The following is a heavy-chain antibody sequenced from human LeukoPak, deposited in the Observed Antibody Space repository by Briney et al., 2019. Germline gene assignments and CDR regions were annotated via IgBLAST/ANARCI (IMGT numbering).Heavy chain of an antibody. CDR2: INHSGST. J-gene: IGHJ4*02. V-gene: IGHV4-34*01. CDR1: GGSFSGYH. CDR3: ARGRSNGWFY. Sequence: PSETLSLTCAVYGGSFSGYHWSWIRQPPGKGLEWIGEINHSGSTNYNPSLKSRVTISVDTSKNQFSLKLSSVTAADTAVYYCARGRSNGWFYWGQGTLVTVSS. D-gene: IGHD2-8*01.